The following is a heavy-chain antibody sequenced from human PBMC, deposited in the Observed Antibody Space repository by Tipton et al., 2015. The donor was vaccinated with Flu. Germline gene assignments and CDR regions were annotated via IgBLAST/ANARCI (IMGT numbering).Heavy chain of an antibody. V-gene: IGHV4-39*07. CDR1: GDSISTTIYY. CDR3: ARDLWNDRRAYYYYGVDV. Sequence: TLSLTCTVSGDSISTTIYYWGWVRQPPGKGLEWIGSIYYSGTTYYNPSLKSRVTISVDSSKNEFSLTLASLTAADTAVYYCARDLWNDRRAYYYYGVDVWDQGPS. CDR2: IYYSGTT. J-gene: IGHJ6*02. D-gene: IGHD1-1*01.